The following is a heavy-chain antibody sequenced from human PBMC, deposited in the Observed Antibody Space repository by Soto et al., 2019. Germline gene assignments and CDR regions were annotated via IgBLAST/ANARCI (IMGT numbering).Heavy chain of an antibody. V-gene: IGHV3-33*01. CDR1: GFTFSSYG. D-gene: IGHD3-3*01. CDR3: ARDSAYYDFWSGYYTYMDV. J-gene: IGHJ6*03. CDR2: IWYDGSNK. Sequence: QVQLVESGGGVVQPGRSLRLSCAASGFTFSSYGMHWVRQAPGKGLEWVAVIWYDGSNKYYADSVKGRFTISRDNSKNTLYLQMNSLRAEDTAVYYCARDSAYYDFWSGYYTYMDVWGKGTTVTVSS.